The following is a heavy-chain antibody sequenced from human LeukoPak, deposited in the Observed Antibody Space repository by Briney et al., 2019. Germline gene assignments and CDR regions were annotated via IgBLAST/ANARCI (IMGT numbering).Heavy chain of an antibody. CDR1: GYSFSTFG. V-gene: IGHV1-18*01. Sequence: ASVKVSCKASGYSFSTFGTGWLRQAPGQGPEWMGWIDNHNGNTDYAQKVQGRVSMTSDTSTNTAYMELRSLRAEDTALYYCAKAAAAPGFDFWGQGTLVTVSS. CDR3: AKAAAAPGFDF. J-gene: IGHJ4*02. CDR2: IDNHNGNT. D-gene: IGHD6-13*01.